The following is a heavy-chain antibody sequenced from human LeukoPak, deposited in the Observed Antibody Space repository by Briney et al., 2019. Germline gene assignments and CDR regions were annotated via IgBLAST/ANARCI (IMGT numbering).Heavy chain of an antibody. CDR2: IYNSGTT. CDR3: ARGRASYDY. D-gene: IGHD3-10*01. J-gene: IGHJ4*02. V-gene: IGHV4-4*07. CDR1: GGSISNYY. Sequence: SEALSLTCTVSGGSISNYYWTWIRQPAGKGLEWIGRIYNSGTTNYNPSLKSRVTMSVDTSKNQFSLKLSSVTAADTGVYYCARGRASYDYWGQGTLVTVSS.